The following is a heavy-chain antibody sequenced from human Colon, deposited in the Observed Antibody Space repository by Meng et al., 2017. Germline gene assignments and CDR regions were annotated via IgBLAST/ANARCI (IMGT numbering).Heavy chain of an antibody. Sequence: QVLLRQWGPGLLNPSEPLSLTCAGYGGSFSGYYWSWIRQPPGKGLEWIGEINHSGSTNYNPSLKSRVTISVDTSKNQFSLKLSSVTAADTAVYYCARERLSSGWYGGRWFDPWGQGTLVTVSS. V-gene: IGHV4-34*01. CDR1: GGSFSGYY. CDR3: ARERLSSGWYGGRWFDP. J-gene: IGHJ5*02. D-gene: IGHD6-19*01. CDR2: INHSGST.